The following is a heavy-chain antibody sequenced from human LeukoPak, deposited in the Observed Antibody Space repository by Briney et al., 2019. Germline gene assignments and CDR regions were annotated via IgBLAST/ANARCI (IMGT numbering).Heavy chain of an antibody. CDR3: ARAGGGHFFYGMDV. V-gene: IGHV3-30*03. CDR2: ISYDGSNK. D-gene: IGHD3-16*01. CDR1: GFTVSSNY. J-gene: IGHJ6*02. Sequence: GGSLRLSCAASGFTVSSNYMSWVRQAPGKGLEWVAVISYDGSNKYYADSVKGRFTISRDTSKNTLYLQVNSLRGEDTAVYYCARAGGGHFFYGMDVWGQGTTVTVSS.